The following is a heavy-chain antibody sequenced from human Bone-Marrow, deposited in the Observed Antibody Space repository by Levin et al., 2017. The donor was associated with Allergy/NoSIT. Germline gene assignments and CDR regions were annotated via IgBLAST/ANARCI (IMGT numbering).Heavy chain of an antibody. CDR2: IYDSGST. CDR3: ARVPDSTCDFDY. V-gene: IGHV4-31*03. Sequence: SETLSLTCTVSGGSIRSGCYYWSWIRQHPGKGLEWIGYIYDSGSTSYNPSLESRVAISVDTSKNQFYLNLTSVTAADTAVYYCARVPDSTCDFDYWGHATLVTVAS. CDR1: GGSIRSGCYY. D-gene: IGHD6-13*01. J-gene: IGHJ4*01.